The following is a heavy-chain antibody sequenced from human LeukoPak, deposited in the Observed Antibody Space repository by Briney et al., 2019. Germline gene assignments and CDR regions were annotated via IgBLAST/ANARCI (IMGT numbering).Heavy chain of an antibody. CDR2: IYHSGST. CDR3: ARGQDYDSSGYYYRDDAFDI. V-gene: IGHV4-30-2*01. D-gene: IGHD3-22*01. Sequence: PSETLSLTCAVSGGSISSGGYSWSWLRQPPGKGLEWIGYIYHSGSTYYNPSLKSRVTISVDRSKNQFSLKLSSVTAADTAVYYCARGQDYDSSGYYYRDDAFDIWGQGTMVTVSS. CDR1: GGSISSGGYS. J-gene: IGHJ3*02.